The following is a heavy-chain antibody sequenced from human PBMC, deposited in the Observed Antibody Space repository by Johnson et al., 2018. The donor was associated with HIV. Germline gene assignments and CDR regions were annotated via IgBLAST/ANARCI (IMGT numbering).Heavy chain of an antibody. CDR1: GFSFSSYG. J-gene: IGHJ3*02. V-gene: IGHV3-30*02. D-gene: IGHD6-6*01. CDR3: AKGPNGQLDDAFHI. Sequence: QVQLVESGGGLIQPGGSLRLSCAASGFSFSSYGMHWVRQAPGKGLEWVAFIRYDGSNKYYADSVKGRFTISRDNSKNTLYLQMNSLRAEDTAVYYCAKGPNGQLDDAFHIWGQGTMVTVSS. CDR2: IRYDGSNK.